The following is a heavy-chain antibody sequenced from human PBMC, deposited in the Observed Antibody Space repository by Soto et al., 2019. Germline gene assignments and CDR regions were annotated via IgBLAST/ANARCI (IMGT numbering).Heavy chain of an antibody. CDR3: ARGFLDDYGDNYYMDV. J-gene: IGHJ6*03. D-gene: IGHD4-17*01. CDR2: IYYSGST. Sequence: SETLSLTCTVSGGSISSYYWSWIRQPPGKGLEWIGYIYYSGSTNYNPSLKSRVTISVDTSKNQFSLKLSSVTAADTAVYYCARGFLDDYGDNYYMDVWAKGTTVTVSS. V-gene: IGHV4-59*01. CDR1: GGSISSYY.